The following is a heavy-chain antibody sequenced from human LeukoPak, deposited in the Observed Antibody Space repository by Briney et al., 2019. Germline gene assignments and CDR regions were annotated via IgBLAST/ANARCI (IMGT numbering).Heavy chain of an antibody. V-gene: IGHV1-69*13. CDR2: IIPVFGTS. J-gene: IGHJ5*02. D-gene: IGHD2-2*02. CDR1: GGTFSSYA. Sequence: SVKVSCKASGGTFSSYAISWVRQTPGQGLEWMGGIIPVFGTSNYAQKFQGRVTITADESTRTAYMELSSLRSEDTAVYYCARVTGGRYCSTTSCYMRGWFDPWGQGTLVTVSS. CDR3: ARVTGGRYCSTTSCYMRGWFDP.